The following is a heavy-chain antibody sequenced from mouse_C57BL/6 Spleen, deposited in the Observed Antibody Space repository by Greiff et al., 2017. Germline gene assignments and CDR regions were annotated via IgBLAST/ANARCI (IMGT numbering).Heavy chain of an antibody. V-gene: IGHV1-82*01. CDR3: ALYDGYYPFAY. J-gene: IGHJ3*01. D-gene: IGHD2-3*01. CDR1: GYAFSSSW. Sequence: QVQLQQSGPELVKPGASVKISCKASGYAFSSSWMNWVKQRPGKGLEWIGRIYPGDGDTNYNGKFKGKATLTADKSSSTAYMQLSSLTSEDSAVYFCALYDGYYPFAYWGQGTLVTVSA. CDR2: IYPGDGDT.